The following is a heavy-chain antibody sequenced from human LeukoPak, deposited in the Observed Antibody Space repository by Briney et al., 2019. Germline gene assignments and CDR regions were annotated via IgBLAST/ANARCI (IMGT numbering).Heavy chain of an antibody. Sequence: SETLSLTCTVSGGSISSFHWSWIRQPPGKGLEWIGYIYYTGSTNYNPSLMSRVTISVDRSKNQLSLRLSSVTAADTAMYYCARGTVTTGFFDYWGQGTLVTVSS. CDR3: ARGTVTTGFFDY. J-gene: IGHJ4*02. V-gene: IGHV4-59*01. CDR1: GGSISSFH. CDR2: IYYTGST. D-gene: IGHD4-17*01.